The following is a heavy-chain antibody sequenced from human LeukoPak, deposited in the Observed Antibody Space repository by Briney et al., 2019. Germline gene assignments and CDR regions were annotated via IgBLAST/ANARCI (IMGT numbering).Heavy chain of an antibody. D-gene: IGHD2-15*01. CDR1: HYSISSGYY. CDR2: IYRTGST. Sequence: SETLSLTCAVSHYSISSGYYWGWIRQPPQKGLEWIATIYRTGSTYCNPSLKSRVTISVDTSKNQFSLNLSSVTAADTAVYYCAGEGSGNTLGYWGQGTLVTVSS. V-gene: IGHV4-38-2*02. CDR3: AGEGSGNTLGY. J-gene: IGHJ4*02.